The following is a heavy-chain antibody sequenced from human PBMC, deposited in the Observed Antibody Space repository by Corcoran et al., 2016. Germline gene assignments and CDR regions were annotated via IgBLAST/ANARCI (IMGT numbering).Heavy chain of an antibody. V-gene: IGHV3-30*18. D-gene: IGHD3-16*01. CDR2: ISYDGSNK. CDR1: GFIFSSSG. CDR3: AKEGEEDY. J-gene: IGHJ4*02. Sequence: QVQLVESGGGVVQPGRSLRLSCAASGFIFSSSGMHWVRQAPGNGLEWVAVISYDGSNKYYADSVKGRFTVSRDNSKNTLYLQMNSLRAEDTAVYYCAKEGEEDYWGQGALVTVSS.